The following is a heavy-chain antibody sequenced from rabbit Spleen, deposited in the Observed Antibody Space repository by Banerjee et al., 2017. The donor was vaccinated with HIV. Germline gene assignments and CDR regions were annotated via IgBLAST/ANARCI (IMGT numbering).Heavy chain of an antibody. CDR2: INTATGKA. V-gene: IGHV1S45*01. Sequence: QEQLEESGGGLVKPGASLTLTCKASGFSFGDRDVMCWVRQAPGKGLEWIACINTATGKAVYATWAKGRFTISRTSSTTVTLRMTSLTAADRAAYFCARDLVGVIGWNFYLWGPGTLVTVS. CDR1: GFSFGDRDV. D-gene: IGHD1-1*01. J-gene: IGHJ4*01. CDR3: ARDLVGVIGWNFYL.